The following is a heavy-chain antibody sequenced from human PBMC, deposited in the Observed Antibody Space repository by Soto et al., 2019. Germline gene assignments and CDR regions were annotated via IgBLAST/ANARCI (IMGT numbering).Heavy chain of an antibody. CDR1: GFTFSRYA. D-gene: IGHD2-8*01. CDR2: ISGSGGST. J-gene: IGHJ6*03. V-gene: IGHV3-23*01. Sequence: GRSPRLSCAASGFTFSRYAMTWVRQAPGKGLEWVSTISGSGGSTYHADSVKGRFTISRDNSKNTLYLQMNSLRAEDTAVYYCAKNFFLRNCTNGVCHRYYYYCMDVWGKGTTVTVPS. CDR3: AKNFFLRNCTNGVCHRYYYYCMDV.